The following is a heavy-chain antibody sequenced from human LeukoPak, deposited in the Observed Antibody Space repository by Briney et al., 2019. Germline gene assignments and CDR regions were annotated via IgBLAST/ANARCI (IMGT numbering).Heavy chain of an antibody. CDR2: INPNIGGT. J-gene: IGHJ4*01. V-gene: IGHV1-2*02. CDR3: ARIREWASTVGAFDY. D-gene: IGHD4-23*01. CDR1: GYTFTAYY. Sequence: ASVKVSCKASGYTFTAYYVHWVRQAPGQGLEWMGWINPNIGGTNYAQKFQGRVTMTRDTSISTAYMELSRLRSDDTAVYYCARIREWASTVGAFDYWGQGALVTVSS.